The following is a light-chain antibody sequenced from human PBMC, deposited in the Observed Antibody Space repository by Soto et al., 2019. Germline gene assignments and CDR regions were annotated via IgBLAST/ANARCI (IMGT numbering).Light chain of an antibody. Sequence: PGERATLSCSASQSVSGSYLAWYQHKPGQAPRLLIFGASSRATGIPDRFSGRGSGTDFTLTISGMEPEAFAVSYCQQYGSSPKTXCQGTKVDIK. CDR3: QQYGSSPKT. CDR1: QSVSGSY. CDR2: GAS. J-gene: IGKJ1*01. V-gene: IGKV3-20*01.